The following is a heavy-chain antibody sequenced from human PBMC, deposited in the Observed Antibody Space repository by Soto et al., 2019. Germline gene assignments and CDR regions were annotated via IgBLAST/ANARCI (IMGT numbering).Heavy chain of an antibody. CDR1: GYTFTSYD. Sequence: GASVKVSCKASGYTFTSYDINWVRQATGQGLEWMGWMNPNSGNTGYAQKFQGRVTMTRNTSISTAYMELSSLRSEDTAVYYCSRGVLLWFGELSGDAFDIWGQGTMVTVSS. CDR2: MNPNSGNT. CDR3: SRGVLLWFGELSGDAFDI. D-gene: IGHD3-10*01. J-gene: IGHJ3*02. V-gene: IGHV1-8*01.